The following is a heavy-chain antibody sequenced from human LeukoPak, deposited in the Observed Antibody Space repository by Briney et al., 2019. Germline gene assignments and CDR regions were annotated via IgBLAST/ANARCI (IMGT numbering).Heavy chain of an antibody. CDR2: INPNSGGT. J-gene: IGHJ6*02. V-gene: IGHV1-2*02. D-gene: IGHD3-22*01. CDR1: GYSFTGYY. CDR3: ARDYYYDSSGYYYALYYYYYGMDV. Sequence: ASVKVSCKASGYSFTGYYMHWVRQAPGQGLEWMGWINPNSGGTNYVQKFQGRVTMTRDTSISTAYMELSRLRSDDTAVYYCARDYYYDSSGYYYALYYYYYGMDVWGQGTTVTVSS.